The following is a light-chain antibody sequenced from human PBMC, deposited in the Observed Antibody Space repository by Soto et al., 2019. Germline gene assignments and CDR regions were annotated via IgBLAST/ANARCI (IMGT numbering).Light chain of an antibody. V-gene: IGKV1-12*01. Sequence: DIQMTQSPSSVSASVGDRVTITCRASQGVSRWLAWYQQKPGKAPHLLIYASSRLQSGVPSRFSGRGSGTQFTLTISSLQPEDFATYYCQQADSFPLTFGGGTKVEI. J-gene: IGKJ4*01. CDR3: QQADSFPLT. CDR1: QGVSRW. CDR2: ASS.